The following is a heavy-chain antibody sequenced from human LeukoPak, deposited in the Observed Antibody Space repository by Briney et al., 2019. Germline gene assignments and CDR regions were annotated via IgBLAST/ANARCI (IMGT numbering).Heavy chain of an antibody. CDR1: GYTLTNYG. D-gene: IGHD2-2*01. CDR3: ARVGAYCTSTSCLDY. Sequence: ASVKVSCKASGYTLTNYGISWVRQAPGQGLEWMGWISAYNGNTNYAQKLQGRVTMTTDTSTSTAYMELRSLTSDDTAVYYCARVGAYCTSTSCLDYRGQGTLVTVSS. V-gene: IGHV1-18*01. CDR2: ISAYNGNT. J-gene: IGHJ4*02.